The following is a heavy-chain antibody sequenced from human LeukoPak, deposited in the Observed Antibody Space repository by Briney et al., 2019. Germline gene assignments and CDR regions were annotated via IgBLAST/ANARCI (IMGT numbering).Heavy chain of an antibody. Sequence: GESLKISCKGSGYSFTSYWIGWVRQMPGKGLEWMGIIYPGDSDTRYSPSFQDQVTISADKSISTAYLQRSSLKASDTAMYYCARQRFTMRAYAGNWFDPWGQGTLVTVSS. CDR1: GYSFTSYW. D-gene: IGHD3-10*01. J-gene: IGHJ5*02. CDR3: ARQRFTMRAYAGNWFDP. V-gene: IGHV5-51*01. CDR2: IYPGDSDT.